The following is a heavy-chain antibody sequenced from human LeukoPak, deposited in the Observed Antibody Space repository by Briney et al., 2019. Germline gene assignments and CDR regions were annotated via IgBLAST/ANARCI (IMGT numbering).Heavy chain of an antibody. Sequence: GRSLRLSCAASGFTFSSYAMHWVRQAPGKGLEWVAVISYDGSNKYYADSVKGRFTISRDNSKNTLYLQMNSLRAEDTAVYYCARAHRELLVYFDYWGQGTLVTVSS. CDR1: GFTFSSYA. V-gene: IGHV3-30*04. CDR2: ISYDGSNK. D-gene: IGHD1-26*01. CDR3: ARAHRELLVYFDY. J-gene: IGHJ4*02.